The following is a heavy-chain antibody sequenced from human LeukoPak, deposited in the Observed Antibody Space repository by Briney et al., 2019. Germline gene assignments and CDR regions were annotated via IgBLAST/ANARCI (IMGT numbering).Heavy chain of an antibody. Sequence: EAAVTVSFKGSGGTFIKYAISGVGQAPGQGREGMGRIIPILGIANYAQKFQGRVTITADKSTSTAYMELSSLRSEDTAVYYCARALWYYGSGSYYPFDYWGQGTLVTVSS. CDR1: GGTFIKYA. D-gene: IGHD3-10*01. V-gene: IGHV1-69*04. CDR3: ARALWYYGSGSYYPFDY. J-gene: IGHJ4*02. CDR2: IIPILGIA.